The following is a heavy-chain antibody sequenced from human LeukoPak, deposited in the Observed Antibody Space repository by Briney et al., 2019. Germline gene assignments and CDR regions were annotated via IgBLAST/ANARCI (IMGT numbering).Heavy chain of an antibody. Sequence: GSLRLFCAASGFTFSSYAMHWVRQAPGKGLEWVAVISYDGSNKYYADSVKGRFTISRDNSKNTLYLQMNSLRAEDTAVYYCAREGPYGDPAPFDYWGQGTLVTVSS. J-gene: IGHJ4*02. CDR2: ISYDGSNK. V-gene: IGHV3-30-3*01. CDR3: AREGPYGDPAPFDY. D-gene: IGHD4-17*01. CDR1: GFTFSSYA.